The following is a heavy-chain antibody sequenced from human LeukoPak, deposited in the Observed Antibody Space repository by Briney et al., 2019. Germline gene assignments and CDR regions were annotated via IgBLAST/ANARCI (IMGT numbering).Heavy chain of an antibody. V-gene: IGHV3-30*18. Sequence: PGRSLRLSCAASGFTFSTYGMHWVRHTPGKGLEWVAVLSYDGQIKYYADSVRGRFTISRDNSKNTLYLQMNSLRAEDTAVYYCAKVGATNFDYWGQGTLVTVSS. CDR1: GFTFSTYG. J-gene: IGHJ4*02. CDR2: LSYDGQIK. D-gene: IGHD1-26*01. CDR3: AKVGATNFDY.